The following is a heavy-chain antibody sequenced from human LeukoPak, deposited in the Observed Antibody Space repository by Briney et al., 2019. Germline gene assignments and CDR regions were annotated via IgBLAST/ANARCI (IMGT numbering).Heavy chain of an antibody. CDR3: ARSDRAKGFDY. Sequence: PGGSLTLSCPASAFPFSAYWMFWVRQVPGKGLVWVSRINSDGSSTSYADSVKGRVTISRDNAKNTLYLQMNSLRAEDTAVYYCARSDRAKGFDYWGQGTLVTVSS. CDR2: INSDGSST. V-gene: IGHV3-74*01. CDR1: AFPFSAYW. J-gene: IGHJ4*02. D-gene: IGHD3-16*02.